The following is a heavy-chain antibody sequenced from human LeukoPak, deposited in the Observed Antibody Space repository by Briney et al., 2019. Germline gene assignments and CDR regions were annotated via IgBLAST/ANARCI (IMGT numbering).Heavy chain of an antibody. J-gene: IGHJ4*02. Sequence: ASVKVPCKASGYTFTSYGISWVRQAPGQGLEWMGWISAYNGNTNYAQKLQGRVTMTTDTSTSTAYMELRSLRFDDTAVYYCARDPRKYYDSSGPFDYWGQGTLVTVSS. D-gene: IGHD3-22*01. V-gene: IGHV1-18*01. CDR3: ARDPRKYYDSSGPFDY. CDR2: ISAYNGNT. CDR1: GYTFTSYG.